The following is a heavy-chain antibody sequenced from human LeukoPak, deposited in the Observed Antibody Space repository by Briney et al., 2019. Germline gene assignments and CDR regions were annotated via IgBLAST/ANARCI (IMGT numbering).Heavy chain of an antibody. V-gene: IGHV4-59*01. CDR2: ISYSGST. D-gene: IGHD1-26*01. J-gene: IGHJ3*02. Sequence: SETLSLTCTVSGGSISSYYWSWIRQPPGKGLEWIGYISYSGSTDYNPSLKSRVTISLDTSKTQFSMRLSSVTAEGTAVYYCARETRLHSGSYSNDAFDIWGQGTMVTVSS. CDR3: ARETRLHSGSYSNDAFDI. CDR1: GGSISSYY.